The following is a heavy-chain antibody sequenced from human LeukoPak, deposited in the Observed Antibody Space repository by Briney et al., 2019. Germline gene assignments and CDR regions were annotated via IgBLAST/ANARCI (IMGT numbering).Heavy chain of an antibody. J-gene: IGHJ5*01. D-gene: IGHD2-2*01. CDR3: LGEDQLLPYNWFHP. Sequence: GGSLRLSCAASGFTFSNAWMSWVRQAPGKGLEWVGRIKSKTDGGTTDYAAPVKGRFTISRDDSKNTLYLQMNSLKTEDTAVYYLLGEDQLLPYNWFHPLGQGTLGTGSS. CDR1: GFTFSNAW. CDR2: IKSKTDGGTT. V-gene: IGHV3-15*01.